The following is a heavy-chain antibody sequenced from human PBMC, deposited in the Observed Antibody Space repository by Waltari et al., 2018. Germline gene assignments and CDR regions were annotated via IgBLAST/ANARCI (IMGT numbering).Heavy chain of an antibody. CDR2: INPDGSQK. Sequence: EVQLVESGGGLVQPGGSRRLSCAASGFTFNTYWMKWIRQAPGKGLEWGANINPDGSQKFYVDSVKGRFTVSRDNAQNSLYLQMNNLRAEDTAVYYCTTLARGESGDYWGQGTLVTVSS. CDR1: GFTFNTYW. CDR3: TTLARGESGDY. D-gene: IGHD3-10*01. V-gene: IGHV3-7*01. J-gene: IGHJ4*02.